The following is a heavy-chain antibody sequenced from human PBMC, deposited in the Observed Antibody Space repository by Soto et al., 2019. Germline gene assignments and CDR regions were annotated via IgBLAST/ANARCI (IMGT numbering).Heavy chain of an antibody. Sequence: GASVKVSCKASGGTFSSNTISWVRQAPGQGLEWMGRIIPILGIANYAQKFQGRGTITADKSTSTAYMELSSLRSEDTAVYYCAIFNDILTGYYDGQYDAFDISGQRTMVPVSS. CDR2: IIPILGIA. CDR3: AIFNDILTGYYDGQYDAFDI. D-gene: IGHD3-9*01. V-gene: IGHV1-69*02. J-gene: IGHJ3*02. CDR1: GGTFSSNT.